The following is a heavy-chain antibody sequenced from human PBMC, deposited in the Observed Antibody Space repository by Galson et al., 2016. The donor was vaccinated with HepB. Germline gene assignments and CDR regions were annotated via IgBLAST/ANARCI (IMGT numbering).Heavy chain of an antibody. CDR1: GFTFNSYW. J-gene: IGHJ6*02. D-gene: IGHD2-2*01. V-gene: IGHV3-7*03. CDR2: INQDGSEK. CDR3: AREQVPPAWESYYYSYYYGLDV. Sequence: SLRLSCAVSGFTFNSYWMSWVRQAPGKGLEWVANINQDGSEKYYVDFVKGRFTISRDKAKNSLYLQMNSLRAKDTAVYYCAREQVPPAWESYYYSYYYGLDVWGQGTTVTVSS.